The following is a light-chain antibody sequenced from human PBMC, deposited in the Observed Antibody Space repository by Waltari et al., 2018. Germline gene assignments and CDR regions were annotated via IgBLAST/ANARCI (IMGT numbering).Light chain of an antibody. V-gene: IGKV4-1*01. CDR3: QQCYSPPYT. CDR2: WAS. Sequence: DIVMTQSPDSLAVSLGERATIKCKSSQSVLSSSKNKNYLGWYQKKPGQPPKLLITWASTRESGVPDRFSGSGSGTDFALTISSLQAEDVAVYYCQQCYSPPYTFGQGTKLEIK. CDR1: QSVLSSSKNKNY. J-gene: IGKJ2*01.